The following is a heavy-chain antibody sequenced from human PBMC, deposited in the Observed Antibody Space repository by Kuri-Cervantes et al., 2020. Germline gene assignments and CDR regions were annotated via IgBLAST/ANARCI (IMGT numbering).Heavy chain of an antibody. J-gene: IGHJ3*02. CDR3: ARVSISWCSGGSCYSDDAFDI. V-gene: IGHV3-21*01. Sequence: GGSLRLSCAASGFTFSSYSMNWVRQAPGKGLEWVSSISSSSSSYIYYADSVKGRFTISRDNAKNSLYLQMNSLRAEDTAVYYCARVSISWCSGGSCYSDDAFDIWGQGTMVTVSS. CDR1: GFTFSSYS. D-gene: IGHD2-15*01. CDR2: ISSSSSSYI.